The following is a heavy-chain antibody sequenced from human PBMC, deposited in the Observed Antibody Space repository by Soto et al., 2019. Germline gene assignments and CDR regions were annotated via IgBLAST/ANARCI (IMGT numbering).Heavy chain of an antibody. CDR2: LSGGGANT. D-gene: IGHD4-17*01. CDR1: GFSFSTYS. CDR3: ARWSGYADA. V-gene: IGHV3-23*01. J-gene: IGHJ4*02. Sequence: LRLSCVASGFSFSTYSMAWVRQAAGKGPQWVSGLSGGGANTFYIDSVRGRFTISVDNSKNTVYLQMDSLRADDTAVYYCARWSGYADAWGQGTRVTVSS.